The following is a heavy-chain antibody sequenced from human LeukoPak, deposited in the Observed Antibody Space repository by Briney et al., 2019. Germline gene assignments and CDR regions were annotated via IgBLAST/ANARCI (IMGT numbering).Heavy chain of an antibody. CDR1: GHTLTELS. J-gene: IGHJ4*02. D-gene: IGHD5-24*01. CDR2: FDPEVGET. CDR3: ATGPRWLQYFDY. Sequence: ASVKVSCKVSGHTLTELSMHWVRQAPGKGLEWMGGFDPEVGETIYAQKFQGRVTMTEDTSTDTAYMELSSLRSEDTAVYYCATGPRWLQYFDYWGQGTLVTVSS. V-gene: IGHV1-24*01.